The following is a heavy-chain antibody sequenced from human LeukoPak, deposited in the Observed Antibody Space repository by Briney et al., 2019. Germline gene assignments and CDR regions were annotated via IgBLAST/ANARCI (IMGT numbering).Heavy chain of an antibody. D-gene: IGHD6-19*01. CDR2: IYYSGYT. CDR3: ARTSRTAVAGTGRGYNWFDP. V-gene: IGHV4-39*07. CDR1: GVSISSSLYY. Sequence: SETLSLTCTVSGVSISSSLYYWVWLRQPPGKGLEWIGTIYYSGYTYYNPSLRSRVTMLVDKSKNQFSLNLTSLTAADTAVYYCARTSRTAVAGTGRGYNWFDPWGQGILVTVSS. J-gene: IGHJ5*02.